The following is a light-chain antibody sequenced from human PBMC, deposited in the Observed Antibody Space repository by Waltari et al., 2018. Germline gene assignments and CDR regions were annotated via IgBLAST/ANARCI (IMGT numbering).Light chain of an antibody. CDR2: KAS. CDR3: QQYNSFPT. J-gene: IGKJ1*01. CDR1: QSIITW. V-gene: IGKV1-5*03. Sequence: DIQMTQSPSTLSVSVGNRVTITCRASQSIITWLAWYQQKPGKAPKVLIYKASKLQSGVPSRFSGSGSGTEFTLTISSLQPDDFGTYYCQQYNSFPTFGQGTKVEIK.